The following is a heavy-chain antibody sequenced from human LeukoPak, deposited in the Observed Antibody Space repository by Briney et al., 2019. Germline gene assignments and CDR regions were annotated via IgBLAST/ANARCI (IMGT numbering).Heavy chain of an antibody. CDR2: IYYSGST. Sequence: PSETLSLTCTVSGGSISSSTYYWGWIRQPPGKGLEWIGSIYYSGSTYYNASLKSQVTISADTSKNQFSLKLSSVTAADTAVYYCARPLSGSSSWHGDAFDIWGQGTMVTVSS. V-gene: IGHV4-39*01. CDR3: ARPLSGSSSWHGDAFDI. D-gene: IGHD6-13*01. J-gene: IGHJ3*02. CDR1: GGSISSSTYY.